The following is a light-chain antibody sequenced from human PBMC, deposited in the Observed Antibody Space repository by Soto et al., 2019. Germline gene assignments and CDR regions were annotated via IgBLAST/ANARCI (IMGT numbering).Light chain of an antibody. J-gene: IGKJ1*01. CDR1: QSVSSNF. Sequence: EIVLTQSPGTLSLSPGERATLSCRASQSVSSNFLAWYQQKPGQAPRLLIYGASSRAIGIPDRFSGSGSGTDFTLTISRLEPEDFAVYYCHQYDTSLWTFGQGTKVEIK. CDR3: HQYDTSLWT. CDR2: GAS. V-gene: IGKV3-20*01.